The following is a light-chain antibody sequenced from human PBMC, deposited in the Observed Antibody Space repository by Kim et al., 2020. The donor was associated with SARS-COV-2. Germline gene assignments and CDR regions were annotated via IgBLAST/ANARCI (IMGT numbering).Light chain of an antibody. Sequence: SSELTQDPAVSVALGQTVRITCQGDSLRNYYASWYQQKPGQAPVLVIYGKSNRPSGIPDRFSGSSSGNTASLTITGAQAEDEADYYCNSRDSSGNHLVFGGGTQLTVL. CDR3: NSRDSSGNHLV. V-gene: IGLV3-19*01. J-gene: IGLJ2*01. CDR2: GKS. CDR1: SLRNYY.